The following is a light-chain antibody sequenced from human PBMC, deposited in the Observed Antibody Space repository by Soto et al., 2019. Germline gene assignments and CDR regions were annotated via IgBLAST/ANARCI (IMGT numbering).Light chain of an antibody. CDR1: QSISRY. CDR2: GAS. V-gene: IGKV3-20*01. J-gene: IGKJ4*01. Sequence: VMTQSPATLYLYPGERATLSCSASQSISRYLAWYQQKPCQAPRLLIYGASSRATGIPDRFSGSGSGTDFTLTISRLEPEDFAVYYCQHYGSSPLPFGGVTKVDIK. CDR3: QHYGSSPLP.